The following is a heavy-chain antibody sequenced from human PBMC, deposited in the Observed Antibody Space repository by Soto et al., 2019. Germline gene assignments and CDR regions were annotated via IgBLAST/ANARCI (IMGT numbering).Heavy chain of an antibody. J-gene: IGHJ4*02. CDR2: ISGSGGGT. CDR1: GFTFRSYA. D-gene: IGHD6-13*01. V-gene: IGHV3-23*01. CDR3: AKGSAGSRPYYFDY. Sequence: GGSLRLSCASSGFTFRSYAMSLVRQAPGKGLEWVTAISGSGGGTYYADSVKGRLTISRDNSKNTLYLQMNSLRAEDTAIYYCAKGSAGSRPYYFDYWGQGNLVTVSS.